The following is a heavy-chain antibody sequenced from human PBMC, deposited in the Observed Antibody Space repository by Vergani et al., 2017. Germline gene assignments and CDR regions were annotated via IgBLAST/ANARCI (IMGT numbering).Heavy chain of an antibody. CDR2: INHSGST. V-gene: IGHV4-34*01. J-gene: IGHJ5*02. D-gene: IGHD2-15*01. Sequence: QVQLQQWGAGLLKPSETLSLTCAVYGGSFSGYYWSWIRQPPGKGLEWIGEINHSGSTNYNPSLKSRVTISVDTSKNQFSLKLSSVTAADTAMYYCARHWAVVAANNWFDPWGQGTLVTVSS. CDR1: GGSFSGYY. CDR3: ARHWAVVAANNWFDP.